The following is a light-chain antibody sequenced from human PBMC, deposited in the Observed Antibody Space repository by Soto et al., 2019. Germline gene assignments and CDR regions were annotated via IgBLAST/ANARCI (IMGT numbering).Light chain of an antibody. CDR3: AAWDDSLNGPV. J-gene: IGLJ3*02. CDR2: SNN. V-gene: IGLV1-44*01. Sequence: QSVLTQPPSASATPGQRVTISCSGSSSNIGNNTVNWYQQVPGTAPNLLIYSNNRRPSGVPDRLSGSKSGTSASLAISGLQADDEADYYCAAWDDSLNGPVFGGGTKLTVL. CDR1: SSNIGNNT.